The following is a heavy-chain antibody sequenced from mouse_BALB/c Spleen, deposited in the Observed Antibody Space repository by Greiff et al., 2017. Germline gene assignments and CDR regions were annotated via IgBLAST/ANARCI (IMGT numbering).Heavy chain of an antibody. CDR2: IDPENGDT. J-gene: IGHJ4*01. D-gene: IGHD2-4*01. CDR3: NGMITGYAMDY. V-gene: IGHV14-4*02. CDR1: GFNIKDYY. Sequence: VHVKQSGAELVRSGASVKLSCTASGFNIKDYYMHWVKQRPEQGLEWIGWIDPENGDTEYAPKFQGKATMTADTSSNTAYLQLSSLTSEDTAVYYCNGMITGYAMDYWGQGTSVTVSS.